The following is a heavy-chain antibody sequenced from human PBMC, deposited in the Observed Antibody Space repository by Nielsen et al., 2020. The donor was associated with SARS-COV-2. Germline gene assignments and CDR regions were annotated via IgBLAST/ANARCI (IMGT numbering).Heavy chain of an antibody. J-gene: IGHJ4*02. CDR2: INPSDDRT. Sequence: ASVKVSCKASGYTFNKDFVHWVRQAPGQGLEWTGRINPSDDRTTSAEKFQGRVTMTRDTSSSTVYMELSSLRSDDTAVYYCATSWYHYPTSGWTPHVVHWGQGTLVTVSS. CDR3: ATSWYHYPTSGWTPHVVH. CDR1: GYTFNKDF. V-gene: IGHV1-46*02. D-gene: IGHD3-10*01.